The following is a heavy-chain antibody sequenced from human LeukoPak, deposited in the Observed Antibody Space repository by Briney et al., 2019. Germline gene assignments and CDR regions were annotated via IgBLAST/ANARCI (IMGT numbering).Heavy chain of an antibody. Sequence: PSETLSLTCAVYGGSFSDYYWSWIRQPPGKGLEWIGEINHSGSTYYNPSLKSRVTISVDRSKNQFSLKLSSVTAADTAVYYCARAPYLSGSLDYWGQETLVTVSS. CDR3: ARAPYLSGSLDY. CDR2: INHSGST. CDR1: GGSFSDYY. V-gene: IGHV4-34*01. D-gene: IGHD1-26*01. J-gene: IGHJ4*02.